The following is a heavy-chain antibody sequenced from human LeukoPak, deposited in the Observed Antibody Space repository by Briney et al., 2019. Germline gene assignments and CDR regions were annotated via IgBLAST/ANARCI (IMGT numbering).Heavy chain of an antibody. Sequence: SETLSLTCTVSGGSISSGGYYWSWIRQHPGKGLEWIGYIYYSGSTYYNPSLKSRVTISVDTSKNQFSLKLSSVTAADTAVYYCARGLGYCSSTGCFRGARFDYWGQGTLVTVSS. CDR3: ARGLGYCSSTGCFRGARFDY. CDR1: GGSISSGGYY. CDR2: IYYSGST. J-gene: IGHJ4*02. D-gene: IGHD2-2*01. V-gene: IGHV4-31*03.